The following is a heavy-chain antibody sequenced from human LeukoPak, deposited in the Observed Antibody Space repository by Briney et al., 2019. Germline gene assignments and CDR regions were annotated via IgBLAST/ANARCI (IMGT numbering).Heavy chain of an antibody. J-gene: IGHJ5*02. D-gene: IGHD3-22*01. Sequence: SETLSLTCTISGYSISSGYYWGWIRQPPGKGLEWIGGIYHSGSTYYNPSLKSRVTISVDTSKNQFSLKLSSVTAADTAVYYCAIDSSGRWFDPWGQGTLVTVSS. CDR3: AIDSSGRWFDP. CDR2: IYHSGST. CDR1: GYSISSGYY. V-gene: IGHV4-38-2*02.